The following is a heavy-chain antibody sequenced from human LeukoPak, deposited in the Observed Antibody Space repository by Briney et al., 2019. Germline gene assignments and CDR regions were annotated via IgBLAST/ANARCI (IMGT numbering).Heavy chain of an antibody. CDR1: GCSISSYY. V-gene: IGHV4-59*08. D-gene: IGHD6-19*01. Sequence: SETLSLTCSVSGCSISSYYWIRIRQPPGKGLEWIGYIHYSGSTKYNPSLKSRVTISVDTSKNQFSLKLSSVTAADTAVYYCARWFSSGWAFDYWGQGTLVTVSS. J-gene: IGHJ4*02. CDR2: IHYSGST. CDR3: ARWFSSGWAFDY.